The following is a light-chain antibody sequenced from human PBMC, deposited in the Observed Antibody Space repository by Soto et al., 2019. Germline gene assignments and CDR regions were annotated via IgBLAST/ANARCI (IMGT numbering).Light chain of an antibody. CDR2: AAA. CDR1: QNIERY. CDR3: QQTYSTIHS. Sequence: DIQMTQSPSSLSASIGDTITISCRANQNIERYLNWYQHKQGKAPQLLMFAAANLESGVPSRFRGSGSGTDFTLTISSLQPEDFATYYCQQTYSTIHSFGQGTKVDIK. V-gene: IGKV1-39*01. J-gene: IGKJ2*01.